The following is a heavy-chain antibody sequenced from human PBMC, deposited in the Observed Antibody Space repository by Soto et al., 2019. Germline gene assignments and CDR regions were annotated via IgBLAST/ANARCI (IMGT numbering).Heavy chain of an antibody. CDR2: INHSGST. V-gene: IGHV4-34*01. D-gene: IGHD1-26*01. Sequence: KTSETLSLTCAVYGGSFSGYYWSWIRQPPGKGLEWIGEINHSGSTNYNPSLKSRVTISVDTSKNQFSLKLSSVTAADTAVYYCARGLVGLRYYHGMDVWGQGTTVTVSS. CDR3: ARGLVGLRYYHGMDV. CDR1: GGSFSGYY. J-gene: IGHJ6*02.